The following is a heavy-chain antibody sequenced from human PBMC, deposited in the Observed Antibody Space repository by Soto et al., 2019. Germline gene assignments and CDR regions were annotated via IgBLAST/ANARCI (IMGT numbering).Heavy chain of an antibody. D-gene: IGHD1-7*01. V-gene: IGHV3-21*01. CDR3: AREGPLLWNLGGMEV. CDR2: ISSSSSDI. Sequence: PGGSLRLSCAASGFTFSSYSMNWVRQAPGKGLEWVSSISSSSSDIYYADSVKGRFTISRDNAKKSLCLQMNSVRAEDTAVYYCAREGPLLWNLGGMEVWGQGTRVTVSS. CDR1: GFTFSSYS. J-gene: IGHJ6*02.